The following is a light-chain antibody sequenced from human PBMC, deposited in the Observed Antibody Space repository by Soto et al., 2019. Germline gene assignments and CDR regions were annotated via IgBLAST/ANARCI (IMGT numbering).Light chain of an antibody. CDR3: CSYAGSYTGV. Sequence: QSALTQPRSVSGSPRQSVTISCTGTSSDVGGYNYVSWYQQHPGKAPKLMIYDVSKRPSGVPDRFSGSKSGNTASLTISGLQAEDEADYYCCSYAGSYTGVFGTGTKLTVL. J-gene: IGLJ1*01. V-gene: IGLV2-11*01. CDR2: DVS. CDR1: SSDVGGYNY.